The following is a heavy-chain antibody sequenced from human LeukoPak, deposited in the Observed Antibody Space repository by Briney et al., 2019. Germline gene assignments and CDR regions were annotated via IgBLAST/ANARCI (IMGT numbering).Heavy chain of an antibody. CDR3: AREAFGVVMWFDP. D-gene: IGHD3-3*01. Sequence: PGGSLRLSCAASGFTFSSYWMYWVRQAPGKGLVWVSRINSDGSSTSYADSVKGRFTISRDNAKNTLYLQMNSLRAEDTAVYYCAREAFGVVMWFDPWGQGTLVTVSS. CDR1: GFTFSSYW. CDR2: INSDGSST. J-gene: IGHJ5*02. V-gene: IGHV3-74*01.